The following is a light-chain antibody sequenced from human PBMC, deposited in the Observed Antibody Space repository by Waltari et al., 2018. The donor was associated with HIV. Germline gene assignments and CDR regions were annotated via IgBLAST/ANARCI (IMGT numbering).Light chain of an antibody. CDR1: SSDVGNYNL. V-gene: IGLV2-23*02. CDR3: CSYAGSVV. Sequence: QSALTQPASVSGSPGQSITISCTGTSSDVGNYNLVSWYQQHPGKAPKLMIYEVSKRPSGVSNRFSGSKSGNTASLTISGLQAEDEADYYCCSYAGSVVFGGGTKPTVL. CDR2: EVS. J-gene: IGLJ2*01.